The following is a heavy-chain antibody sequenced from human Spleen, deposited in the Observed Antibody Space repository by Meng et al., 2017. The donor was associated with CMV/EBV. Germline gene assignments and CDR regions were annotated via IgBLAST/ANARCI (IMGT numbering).Heavy chain of an antibody. CDR1: GGSISSYY. V-gene: IGHV4-4*07. D-gene: IGHD1-20*01. CDR3: ARGPYNWNERLNWFDP. Sequence: QGRLRESGPWLVKPSETLSLTCTVSGGSISSYYWSWIRQPAGKGLEWIGRIYTSGSTNYNPSLKSRVTMSVDTSKNQFSLKLSSVTAADTAVYYCARGPYNWNERLNWFDPWGQGTLVTVSS. J-gene: IGHJ5*02. CDR2: IYTSGST.